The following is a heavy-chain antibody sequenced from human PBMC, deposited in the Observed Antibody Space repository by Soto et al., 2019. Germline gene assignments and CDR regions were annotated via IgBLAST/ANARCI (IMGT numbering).Heavy chain of an antibody. J-gene: IGHJ4*02. CDR3: AKLSGELLYPIDY. Sequence: VQLLESGGGLVQPGGSLRLSCAASGFTFSNYAMSWVRQTPGTRLAWVSGISDSGGSTYYLGSVKGRFTISRDNSKNTLYLQMNSLKAEDTAVYYCAKLSGELLYPIDYWGQGALVTVSS. D-gene: IGHD3-10*01. CDR1: GFTFSNYA. V-gene: IGHV3-23*01. CDR2: ISDSGGST.